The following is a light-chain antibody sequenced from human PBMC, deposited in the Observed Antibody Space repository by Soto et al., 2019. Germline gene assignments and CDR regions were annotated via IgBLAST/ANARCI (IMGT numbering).Light chain of an antibody. CDR2: GAS. V-gene: IGKV3-15*01. CDR3: QQYSNWPHT. J-gene: IGKJ4*01. CDR1: QSISIT. Sequence: EIVMTQSPATLSVSPGERATLSCRASQSISITLAWYQQTPGQAPRLLIYGASTRATGIPARFSGSGSGTEFTLNISGLQSEDFAVYYCQQYSNWPHTFGGWTKVDIK.